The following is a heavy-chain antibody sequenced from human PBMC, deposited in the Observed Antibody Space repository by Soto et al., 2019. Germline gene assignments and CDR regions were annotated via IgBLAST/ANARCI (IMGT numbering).Heavy chain of an antibody. CDR2: IYYSGST. Sequence: SETLSLTCTVSGGSISSGDYYWSWIRQPPGKGLEWIGYIYYSGSTYYNPSLKSRVTISVDTSKNQFSLKLSSVTAADTAVYYCAREPYCGGDRYLGGWFDPWGQGTLVTVSS. D-gene: IGHD2-21*02. V-gene: IGHV4-30-4*01. CDR1: GGSISSGDYY. CDR3: AREPYCGGDRYLGGWFDP. J-gene: IGHJ5*02.